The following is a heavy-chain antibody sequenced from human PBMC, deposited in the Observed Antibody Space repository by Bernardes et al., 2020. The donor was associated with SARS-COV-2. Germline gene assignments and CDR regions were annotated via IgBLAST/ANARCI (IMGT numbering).Heavy chain of an antibody. CDR2: IKRDGSET. V-gene: IGHV3-7*03. J-gene: IGHJ6*02. CDR3: ARSAGMDV. CDR1: GFTFSSYA. Sequence: GGLRLSCAASGFTFSSYAMSWVRQAPGKGLEWVANIKRDGSETYYVDSVKGRFTISRDNAKNLVFLQMNSLRAEDTAVFYCARSAGMDVWGQGTMVTVSS.